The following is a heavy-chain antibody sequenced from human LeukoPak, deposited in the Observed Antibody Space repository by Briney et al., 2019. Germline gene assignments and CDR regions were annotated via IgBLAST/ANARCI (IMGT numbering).Heavy chain of an antibody. Sequence: SQTLSLTCAVSGGSISSGDYSWSWIRQPPGKSLEWIGNIYHSGSTYYNPSLKSRVTISVDRSKNQFSLNLSSVTAADTAVYYCARGGRTNWFDPWGQGTLVTVSS. CDR1: GGSISSGDYS. D-gene: IGHD1-7*01. J-gene: IGHJ5*02. V-gene: IGHV4-30-2*01. CDR3: ARGGRTNWFDP. CDR2: IYHSGST.